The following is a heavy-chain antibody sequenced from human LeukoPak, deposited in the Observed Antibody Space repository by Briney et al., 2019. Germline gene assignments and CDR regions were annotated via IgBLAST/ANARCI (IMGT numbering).Heavy chain of an antibody. CDR3: ARVIYSGWEGELSD. CDR1: GFTFSSYW. CDR2: NNSDGSTT. Sequence: PGGSLRLSCAASGFTFSSYWMHWVRHAPGKGLVWVSRNNSDGSTTGYADSVMGRFTISRDNAKNTLYLQMNSLRAEDTAVYYCARVIYSGWEGELSDWGQGTLVTVSS. V-gene: IGHV3-74*01. D-gene: IGHD6-19*01. J-gene: IGHJ4*02.